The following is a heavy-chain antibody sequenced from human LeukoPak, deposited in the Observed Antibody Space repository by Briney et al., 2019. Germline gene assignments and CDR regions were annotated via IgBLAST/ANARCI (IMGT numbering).Heavy chain of an antibody. V-gene: IGHV1-18*01. CDR2: ISAYNGNT. CDR3: ARDGYCSSTSCYYLDYYYYMDV. D-gene: IGHD2-2*01. CDR1: GYTSTSYG. J-gene: IGHJ6*03. Sequence: GASVKVSCKASGYTSTSYGISWVRQAPGQGLEWMGWISAYNGNTNYAQKLQGRVTMTTDTSTSTAYMELRSLRSDDTAVYYCARDGYCSSTSCYYLDYYYYMDVWGKGTTVTVSS.